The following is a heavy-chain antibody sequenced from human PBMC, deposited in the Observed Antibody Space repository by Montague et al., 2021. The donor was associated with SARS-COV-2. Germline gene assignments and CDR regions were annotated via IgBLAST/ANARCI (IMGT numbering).Heavy chain of an antibody. Sequence: TLSLTCTVSGDSITSKTHYWDWVRQPAGKGLEWIGRLLTSEATNFNPSLKSRLTISRDTSKNEFYLKLSSVTAADTAVYYCARDSPHFDFWRGHYGDKYYMDIGGKGTTVTVS. CDR1: GDSITSKTHY. CDR2: LLTSEAT. CDR3: ARDSPHFDFWRGHYGDKYYMDI. J-gene: IGHJ6*03. D-gene: IGHD3-3*01. V-gene: IGHV4-61*02.